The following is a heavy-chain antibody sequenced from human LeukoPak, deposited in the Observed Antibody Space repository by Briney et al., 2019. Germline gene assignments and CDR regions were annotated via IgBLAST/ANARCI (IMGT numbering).Heavy chain of an antibody. CDR3: ACYYGSGSYYNSGAFDI. D-gene: IGHD3-10*01. CDR2: ISSSGSTI. CDR1: GFTFSSYS. J-gene: IGHJ3*02. Sequence: TGGSLRLSCAASGFTFSSYSMNWVRQAPGKGLEWVSYISSSGSTIYYADSVKGRFTISRDNAKNSLYLQMNSLRAEDTAVYYCACYYGSGSYYNSGAFDIWGQGTMVTVSS. V-gene: IGHV3-48*04.